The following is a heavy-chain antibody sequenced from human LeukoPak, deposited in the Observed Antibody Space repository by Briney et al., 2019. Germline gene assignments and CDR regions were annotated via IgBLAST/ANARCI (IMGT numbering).Heavy chain of an antibody. D-gene: IGHD3-22*01. J-gene: IGHJ4*02. CDR2: IIPIFGTA. CDR1: GGTFSSYA. V-gene: IGHV1-69*01. Sequence: SVTVSCKASGGTFSSYAISWVRQAPGQGLEWMGGIIPIFGTANYAQKFQDRVTITADEPTSTAYMELSSLRSEDTAVYYCARRTYYYDSSGSRVYYFDYWGQGTLVTVSS. CDR3: ARRTYYYDSSGSRVYYFDY.